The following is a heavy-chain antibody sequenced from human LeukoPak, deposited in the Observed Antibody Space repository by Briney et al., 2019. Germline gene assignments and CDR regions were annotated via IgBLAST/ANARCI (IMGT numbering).Heavy chain of an antibody. CDR1: GFTFSNYA. J-gene: IGHJ5*02. CDR3: GKGLREHPFDP. CDR2: ITGIGLHT. V-gene: IGHV3-23*01. Sequence: GGSLRLSCAASGFTFSNYALTWVRQAPGKGLEWISAITGIGLHTYYADSVKGRFTISRDNSKNTMYLQMESLRADDTAVYYCGKGLREHPFDPWGQGTLVTVSS. D-gene: IGHD4-17*01.